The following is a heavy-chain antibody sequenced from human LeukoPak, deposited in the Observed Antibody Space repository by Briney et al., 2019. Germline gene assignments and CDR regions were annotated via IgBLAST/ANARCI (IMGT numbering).Heavy chain of an antibody. V-gene: IGHV4-34*01. CDR1: GGSFSGYY. Sequence: SETLSLTCAVYGGSFSGYYWSWIRQPPGKGLEWIGEINHSGSTNYNPSLKSRVTISVDTSKNQFSLKLSSVTAADTAVYYCARLRGYSSSWYKLNWFDPWGQGTLVTVPS. D-gene: IGHD6-13*01. CDR3: ARLRGYSSSWYKLNWFDP. J-gene: IGHJ5*02. CDR2: INHSGST.